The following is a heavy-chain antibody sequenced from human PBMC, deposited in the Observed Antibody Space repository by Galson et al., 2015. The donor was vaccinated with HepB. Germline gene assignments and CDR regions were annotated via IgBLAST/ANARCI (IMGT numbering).Heavy chain of an antibody. D-gene: IGHD3/OR15-3a*01. CDR2: ISSSGSYI. CDR3: VRGLYEFWGGYRPDTFDL. CDR1: GFALNSYS. V-gene: IGHV3-21*06. J-gene: IGHJ3*01. Sequence: SLRLSCATSGFALNSYSVNWIRQAPGRGLEWVASISSSGSYIHYVDSVKGRFNISRDNAKNSMDLQMNGLREDDTAVYFCVRGLYEFWGGYRPDTFDLWGQGTMVTVPS.